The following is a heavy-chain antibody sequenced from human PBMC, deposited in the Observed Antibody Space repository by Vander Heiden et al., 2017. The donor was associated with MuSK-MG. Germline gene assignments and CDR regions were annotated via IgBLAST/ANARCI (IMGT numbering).Heavy chain of an antibody. CDR3: ARRGMVQGGGAYYYYGMDV. CDR2: IWYDGSNK. Sequence: QVQLVESGGGVVHPGRSLSLPCAASGFTFSSYGMPSVRQAPGKGLEWVAVIWYDGSNKYYADSVKGRFTISRDNSKNTLYLQMNSLRAEDTAVYYCARRGMVQGGGAYYYYGMDVWVQGTTVTVSS. D-gene: IGHD3-10*01. J-gene: IGHJ6*02. V-gene: IGHV3-33*01. CDR1: GFTFSSYG.